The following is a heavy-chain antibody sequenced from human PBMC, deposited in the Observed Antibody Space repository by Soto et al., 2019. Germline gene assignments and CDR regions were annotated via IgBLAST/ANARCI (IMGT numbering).Heavy chain of an antibody. D-gene: IGHD2-8*01. CDR2: IVGDGSII. J-gene: IGHJ3*02. Sequence: EVQLLESGGGLVQPGGSLRLSCAASGFPFKTYTMSWVRQAPGRGLEWVSGIVGDGSIIYYADSVKGRFTVSRDNSKNTLFQQMNSLREEDTAVYSCAKDFVASNGVWEPFDMWGQWTKVTVVS. CDR1: GFPFKTYT. V-gene: IGHV3-23*03. CDR3: AKDFVASNGVWEPFDM.